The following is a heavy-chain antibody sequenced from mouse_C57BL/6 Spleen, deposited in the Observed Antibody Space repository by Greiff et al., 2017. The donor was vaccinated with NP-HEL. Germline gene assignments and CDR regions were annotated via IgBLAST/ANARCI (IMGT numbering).Heavy chain of an antibody. CDR3: AIIYYDYGGDY. CDR2: IDPSDSYT. Sequence: QVQLQQPGAELVKPGASVKLSCKASGYTFTSYWMQWVKQRPGQGLEWIGEIDPSDSYTNYTQKFKGKATLTVDTSSSTAYMQLSSLTSEDSAVYYCAIIYYDYGGDYWGQGTSVTVSS. D-gene: IGHD2-4*01. CDR1: GYTFTSYW. J-gene: IGHJ4*01. V-gene: IGHV1-50*01.